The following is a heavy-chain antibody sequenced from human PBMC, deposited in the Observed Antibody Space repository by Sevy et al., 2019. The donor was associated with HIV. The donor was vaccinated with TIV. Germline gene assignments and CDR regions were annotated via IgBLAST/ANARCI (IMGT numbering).Heavy chain of an antibody. Sequence: ASVKVSCKASGYTFTGYYMHWVRQAPGQGLEWMGWINPNRGGTNYAQKFQGRVNMTRDTSISTAYMGLSRLRSDDTAVYYCAREWELLDAYYYYGMDVWGQGTTVTVSS. CDR1: GYTFTGYY. V-gene: IGHV1-2*02. D-gene: IGHD1-26*01. J-gene: IGHJ6*02. CDR2: INPNRGGT. CDR3: AREWELLDAYYYYGMDV.